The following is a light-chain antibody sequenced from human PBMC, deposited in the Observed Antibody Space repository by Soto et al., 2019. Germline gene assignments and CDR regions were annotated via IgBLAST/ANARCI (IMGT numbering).Light chain of an antibody. Sequence: EIVLTQSPGTLSVSPGERATLSCSASERIMENYLAWYQHKAGQSPRLLIYGAYIRATGIPDRFSGSGSGTDFTLTVNRLEPEDFAVYYCQHYVVSPGTFGQGTKVDIK. CDR2: GAY. J-gene: IGKJ1*01. V-gene: IGKV3-20*01. CDR3: QHYVVSPGT. CDR1: ERIMENY.